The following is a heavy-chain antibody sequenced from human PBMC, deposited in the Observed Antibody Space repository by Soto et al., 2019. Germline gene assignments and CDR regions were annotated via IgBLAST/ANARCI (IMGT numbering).Heavy chain of an antibody. J-gene: IGHJ5*02. V-gene: IGHV4-39*01. CDR2: IYYSGST. D-gene: IGHD1-26*01. CDR3: AREAQDYYFDH. CDR1: GGSISSSSNY. Sequence: PSETLSLTCTVSGGSISSSSNYWGWIRQPPGKGLEWIGSIYYSGSTYYNPSLKSRVTISVDTSKNQFSLKLSSVTAADTAVYYCAREAQDYYFDHWGQGILVTVSS.